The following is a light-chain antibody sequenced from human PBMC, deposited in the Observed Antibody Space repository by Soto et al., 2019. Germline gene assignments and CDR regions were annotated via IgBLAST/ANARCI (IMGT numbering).Light chain of an antibody. Sequence: DIVMTQSPATLSVSPGDRATLSCRASRSVSSNLAWYQHKPGQAPRLLFYGASTRAAGVPARFSGSGSGAEFTLTISSLQSEDLAVYYCQQYNNWPPWTFGQGTKVEIK. CDR1: RSVSSN. J-gene: IGKJ1*01. CDR2: GAS. V-gene: IGKV3-15*01. CDR3: QQYNNWPPWT.